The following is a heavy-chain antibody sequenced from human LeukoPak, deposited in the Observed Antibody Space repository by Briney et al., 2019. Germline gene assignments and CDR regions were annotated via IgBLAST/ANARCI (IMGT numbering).Heavy chain of an antibody. CDR1: GGSISRGGYS. CDR3: ARGRYIAAAGPINWFDP. CDR2: INHSGST. V-gene: IGHV4-30-2*01. D-gene: IGHD6-13*01. Sequence: NSSETLSLTCAAPGGSISRGGYSWSWIRQPPGKALEWIGYINHSGSTYYNPSLKSRVTISVDRSKNQFSLKLSSVTAADTAVYYCARGRYIAAAGPINWFDPWGQGTLVTVSS. J-gene: IGHJ5*02.